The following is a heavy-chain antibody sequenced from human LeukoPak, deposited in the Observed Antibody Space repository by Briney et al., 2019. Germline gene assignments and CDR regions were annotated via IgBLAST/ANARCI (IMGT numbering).Heavy chain of an antibody. V-gene: IGHV3-30*04. D-gene: IGHD1-1*01. J-gene: IGHJ5*02. CDR3: AREDNPLWFDP. Sequence: GGSLRLSCAASEFSFSNFAMYWVRQPPGKGLEWLAVISYDGSIRYYADSVKGRFTISRDNSNNTLHLQMNSLRPDDSALYYCAREDNPLWFDPWGQGTLVTVSS. CDR2: ISYDGSIR. CDR1: EFSFSNFA.